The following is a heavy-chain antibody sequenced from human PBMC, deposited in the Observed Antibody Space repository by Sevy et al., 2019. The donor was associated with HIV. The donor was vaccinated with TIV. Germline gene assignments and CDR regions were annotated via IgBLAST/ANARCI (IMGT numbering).Heavy chain of an antibody. D-gene: IGHD3-10*01. CDR1: GGSISTYF. J-gene: IGHJ6*02. CDR2: MYHSGRT. V-gene: IGHV4-59*01. CDR3: ARSGSDDNYGSGSNYFYYGLDV. Sequence: SETLSLTCTVSGGSISTYFWSWIRQPPGKGLEWITYMYHSGRTSSNPSLKRRVSMSIDTSKNQFSLILNSVTAADTAVYYCARSGSDDNYGSGSNYFYYGLDVWGQGTTVTVSS.